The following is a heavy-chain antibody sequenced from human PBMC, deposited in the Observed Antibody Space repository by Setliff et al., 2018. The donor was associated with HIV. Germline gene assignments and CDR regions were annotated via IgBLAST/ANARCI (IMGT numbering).Heavy chain of an antibody. CDR1: DGSISYYH. CDR3: ARSIYGSGSYPLDY. Sequence: SETLSLTCSVSDGSISYYHWSWIRQPAGKGLEWIGRIYYTGFTDYNPSLKSRLTMSVDTSKNQFSLKLSSVTAADTAVYFCARSIYGSGSYPLDYWGQGILVTVS. J-gene: IGHJ4*02. D-gene: IGHD3-10*01. CDR2: IYYTGFT. V-gene: IGHV4-4*07.